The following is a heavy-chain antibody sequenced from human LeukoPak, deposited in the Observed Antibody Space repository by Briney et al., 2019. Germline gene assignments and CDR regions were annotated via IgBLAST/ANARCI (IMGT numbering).Heavy chain of an antibody. Sequence: ASVKVSCKASGYTFTSYGISWVRQAPGKGLEWMGGFDPEDGETIYAQKFQGRVTMTEDTSTDTAYMELSSLRSEDTAVYYCATAPLGITFGGVIAIPSGDSDAFDIWGQGTMVTVSS. V-gene: IGHV1-24*01. CDR3: ATAPLGITFGGVIAIPSGDSDAFDI. J-gene: IGHJ3*02. D-gene: IGHD3-16*02. CDR2: FDPEDGET. CDR1: GYTFTSYG.